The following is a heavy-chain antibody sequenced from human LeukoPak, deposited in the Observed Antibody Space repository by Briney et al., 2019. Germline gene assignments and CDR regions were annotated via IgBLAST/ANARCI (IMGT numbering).Heavy chain of an antibody. CDR3: ARGELLWFGDGGRAGTGPLNYYYMDV. Sequence: GSVKVSCKASGYTFTGYYMHWVRQAPGQGLEWMRWINPNSGGTNYAQKFQGRVTMTRDTSISTACMELSRLRSDDTAVYYCARGELLWFGDGGRAGTGPLNYYYMDVWGKGTTVTISS. CDR2: INPNSGGT. CDR1: GYTFTGYY. D-gene: IGHD3-10*01. J-gene: IGHJ6*03. V-gene: IGHV1-2*02.